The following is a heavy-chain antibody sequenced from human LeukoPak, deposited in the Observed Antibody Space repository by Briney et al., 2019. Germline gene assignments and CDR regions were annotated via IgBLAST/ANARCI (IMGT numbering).Heavy chain of an antibody. CDR1: GYTFTGYY. Sequence: ASVKVSCKASGYTFTGYYMRGGRQAPGQGLWWMGWINPNMGGTNYAQKFQGRVTMTSDTSISTDYMELSKLRSDDTAVYYCARVITMVRVVILHTAYWGQGTLVTVSS. D-gene: IGHD3-10*01. V-gene: IGHV1-2*02. CDR3: ARVITMVRVVILHTAY. J-gene: IGHJ4*02. CDR2: INPNMGGT.